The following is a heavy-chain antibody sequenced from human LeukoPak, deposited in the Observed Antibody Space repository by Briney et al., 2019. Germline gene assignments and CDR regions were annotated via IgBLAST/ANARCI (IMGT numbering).Heavy chain of an antibody. CDR3: ARGPNSNWSGLDF. Sequence: HPGGSLRLSCAGSGFTFSNYWMSWVRQAPGKGLEWVANIKHDGSDKYYVGSVKGRFTISRDNAKNTLYLQVNNLRAEDTAVYYCARGPNSNWSGLDFWGQGTLLTVSS. J-gene: IGHJ4*02. V-gene: IGHV3-7*01. CDR2: IKHDGSDK. D-gene: IGHD6-6*01. CDR1: GFTFSNYW.